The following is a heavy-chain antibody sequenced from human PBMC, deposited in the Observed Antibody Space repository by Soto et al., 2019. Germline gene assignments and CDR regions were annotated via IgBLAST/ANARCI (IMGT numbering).Heavy chain of an antibody. CDR2: IIPIFGTA. D-gene: IGHD4-17*01. CDR3: ARAYGDYVDYYYYYGMDV. J-gene: IGHJ6*02. Sequence: QVQLVQSGAEVKKPGSSVKVSCKASGGTFSSYAISWVRQAPGQGLEWMGGIIPIFGTANYAQKFQGRVTITADESTSTAYMERSSLRSEDTAVYYCARAYGDYVDYYYYYGMDVWGQGTTVTVSS. CDR1: GGTFSSYA. V-gene: IGHV1-69*01.